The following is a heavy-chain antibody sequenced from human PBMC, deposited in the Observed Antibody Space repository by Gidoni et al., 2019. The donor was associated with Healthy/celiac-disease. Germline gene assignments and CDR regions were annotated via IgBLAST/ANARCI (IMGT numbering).Heavy chain of an antibody. Sequence: QVQLVESGGGVVQPGRSLRLSCAASGFTFSSYGMHWVRQAPGKGLEWVAVISYDGSNKYYADSVKGRFTISRDNSKNTLYLQMNSLRAEDTAVYYCAKETYYYYYMDVWGKGTTVTVSS. CDR2: ISYDGSNK. J-gene: IGHJ6*03. CDR1: GFTFSSYG. V-gene: IGHV3-30*18. CDR3: AKETYYYYYMDV.